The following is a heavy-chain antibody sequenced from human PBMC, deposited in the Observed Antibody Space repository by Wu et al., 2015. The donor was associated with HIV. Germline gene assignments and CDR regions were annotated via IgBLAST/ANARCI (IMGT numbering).Heavy chain of an antibody. CDR3: VRKNGYSGYYPFDL. Sequence: QVQLVQSGAEVKEPGASVKVSCKASGYSFVRYSLNWVRQAPGQGLEWMGWIGVSNGNTIYAQKFQGRVIMTTDKPTSTVYMELKSLTSDDTAIYYCVRKNGYSGYYPFDLWGQGTLVTVSS. D-gene: IGHD5-12*01. CDR2: IGVSNGNT. J-gene: IGHJ4*02. CDR1: GYSFVRYS. V-gene: IGHV1-18*01.